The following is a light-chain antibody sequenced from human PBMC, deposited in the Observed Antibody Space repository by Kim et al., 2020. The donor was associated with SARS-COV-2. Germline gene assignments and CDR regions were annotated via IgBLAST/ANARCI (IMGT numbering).Light chain of an antibody. Sequence: GQRVTISCSERSSNIGIITLTWYQQVSGTVPKLLIYSNDQRPSEVPDRFSGSKSGTSASLAISGLQSEDEADYYCAAWDDSLRGDVFGTGTKVTVL. CDR1: SSNIGIIT. CDR2: SND. CDR3: AAWDDSLRGDV. V-gene: IGLV1-44*01. J-gene: IGLJ1*01.